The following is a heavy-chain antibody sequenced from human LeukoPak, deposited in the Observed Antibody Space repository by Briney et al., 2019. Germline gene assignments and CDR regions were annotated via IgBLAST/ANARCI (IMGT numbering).Heavy chain of an antibody. CDR3: ARPTTVTTISADAFDI. Sequence: PGGSLRLSCAASGFTFSICGMNWVRQAPGKGLEWVSSISGSSTYIYYADSVKGRFTISRDNAKNSLYLQMNSLRAEDSSVYYCARPTTVTTISADAFDIWGQGTMVTVSS. V-gene: IGHV3-21*01. D-gene: IGHD4-17*01. CDR1: GFTFSICG. CDR2: ISGSSTYI. J-gene: IGHJ3*02.